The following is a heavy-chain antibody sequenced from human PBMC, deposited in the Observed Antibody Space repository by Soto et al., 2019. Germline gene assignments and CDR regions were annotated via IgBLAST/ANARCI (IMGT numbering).Heavy chain of an antibody. J-gene: IGHJ4*02. V-gene: IGHV3-23*01. Sequence: LRLSCGASGFTFSTYGMSWVRQAPGKGLERVSGISASGGKTYYADSVKGRFTISRDNSKNTLYLQMNSLRVEDTAVYYCAKLIRTTGATGAGWGFDYWGQGTLVTVSS. CDR1: GFTFSTYG. D-gene: IGHD1-7*01. CDR2: ISASGGKT. CDR3: AKLIRTTGATGAGWGFDY.